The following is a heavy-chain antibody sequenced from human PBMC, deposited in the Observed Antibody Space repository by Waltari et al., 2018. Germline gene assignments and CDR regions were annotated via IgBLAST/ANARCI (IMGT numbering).Heavy chain of an antibody. J-gene: IGHJ3*02. D-gene: IGHD2-2*01. Sequence: QVQMVQSGAEVKKPGDPVTVSCKASGCTFTDNYIPSVLQGPGQGLEWMGRINPNSGGTNYARKFQGMVTMTRDTSISTAYMELSSMRSDDTAVDYCASHIVVVPAADDAFDIWGQGTMVTVSS. V-gene: IGHV1-2*06. CDR3: ASHIVVVPAADDAFDI. CDR2: INPNSGGT. CDR1: GCTFTDNY.